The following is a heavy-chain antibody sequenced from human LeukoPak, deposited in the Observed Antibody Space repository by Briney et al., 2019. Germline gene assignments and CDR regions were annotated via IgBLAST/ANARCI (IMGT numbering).Heavy chain of an antibody. D-gene: IGHD2-2*01. CDR2: FDPGDGET. J-gene: IGHJ4*02. Sequence: ASVKVSCKVSGYTLTELSMHWVRQAPGKGLEWMGGFDPGDGETIHAQKFQGRVTMTEDTSTDTAYMELSSLRSDDTAVYYCARASKDIVVVPAAVGDYWGQGTLVTVSS. CDR1: GYTLTELS. V-gene: IGHV1-24*01. CDR3: ARASKDIVVVPAAVGDY.